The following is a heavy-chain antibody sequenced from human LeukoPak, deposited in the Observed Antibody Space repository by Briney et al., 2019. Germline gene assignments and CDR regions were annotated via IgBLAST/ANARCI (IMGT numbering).Heavy chain of an antibody. CDR3: ARGNLRGATATYYYYYGMDV. CDR2: IIPIFGTA. Sequence: SVKVSCKASGGTFSSYAISWVRQAPGQGLEWMGGIIPIFGTANYAQKFQGRVTITADESTSTAYMELSSLRSEDTAVYYCARGNLRGATATYYYYYGMDVWGQGTTVTVSS. D-gene: IGHD1-26*01. J-gene: IGHJ6*02. CDR1: GGTFSSYA. V-gene: IGHV1-69*13.